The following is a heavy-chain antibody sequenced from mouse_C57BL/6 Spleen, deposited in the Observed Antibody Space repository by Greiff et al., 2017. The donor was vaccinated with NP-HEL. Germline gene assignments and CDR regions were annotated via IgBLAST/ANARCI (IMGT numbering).Heavy chain of an antibody. D-gene: IGHD1-1*01. CDR2: IYPRSGNT. V-gene: IGHV1-81*01. J-gene: IGHJ4*01. CDR3: ARRPDYYGSSYEDAMDY. CDR1: GYTFTSYG. Sequence: VQLQQSGAELARPGASVKLSCKASGYTFTSYGISWVKQRPGQGLEWIGEIYPRSGNTYYNEKFKGKATLTADKSSSTAYMELRSLTSEDSAVYFCARRPDYYGSSYEDAMDYWGQGTSVTVSS.